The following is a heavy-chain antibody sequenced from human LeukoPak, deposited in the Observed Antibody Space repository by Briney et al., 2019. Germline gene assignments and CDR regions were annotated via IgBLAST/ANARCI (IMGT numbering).Heavy chain of an antibody. Sequence: GGSLRLSCAASGFTFSSYSMNWVRQAPGKGLEWVSYISSGSSTIYYADSVKGRFTISRDNANNSLYLQMNSLRADDTAVYYCARGRGAGRSAFDIWGQGTMVTVSS. CDR2: ISSGSSTI. CDR1: GFTFSSYS. CDR3: ARGRGAGRSAFDI. D-gene: IGHD1-14*01. J-gene: IGHJ3*02. V-gene: IGHV3-48*04.